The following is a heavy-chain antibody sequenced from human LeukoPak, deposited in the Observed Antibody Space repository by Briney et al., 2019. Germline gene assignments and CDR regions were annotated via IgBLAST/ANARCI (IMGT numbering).Heavy chain of an antibody. CDR3: ARFRVVATVYYYYGMDV. CDR2: ISAYNGNT. V-gene: IGHV1-18*01. D-gene: IGHD5-12*01. CDR1: GYTFTSYG. J-gene: IGHJ6*02. Sequence: ASVKVSCTASGYTFTSYGISWVRQAPGQGLEWMGWISAYNGNTNYAQKLQGRVTMTTDTSTSTAYMELRSLRSDDTAVYYCARFRVVATVYYYYGMDVWGQGTTVTVSS.